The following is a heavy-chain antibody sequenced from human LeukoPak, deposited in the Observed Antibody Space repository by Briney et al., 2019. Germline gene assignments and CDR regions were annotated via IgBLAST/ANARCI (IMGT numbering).Heavy chain of an antibody. V-gene: IGHV3-30*02. J-gene: IGHJ6*03. CDR2: IRYDGSNR. D-gene: IGHD2-21*02. CDR1: GFTFSSYG. Sequence: GGSLRLSCAASGFTFSSYGMHWVRQAPGKGLEWVAFIRYDGSNRYYADSVKGRFTISRDNSKNTLYLQMNSLRAEDTAVYYSLVTAANRGYYMDVWGKGTTVTISS. CDR3: LVTAANRGYYMDV.